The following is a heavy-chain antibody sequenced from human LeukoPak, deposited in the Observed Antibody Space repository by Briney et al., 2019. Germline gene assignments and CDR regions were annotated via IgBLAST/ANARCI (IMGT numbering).Heavy chain of an antibody. CDR1: GFTFSSYD. CDR3: ARGGQWLLRGSIDY. Sequence: PGGSLRLSCAASGFTFSSYDMHWVRQATGKGLEWVSAIGTAGDTYYPGSVKGRFTISRENAKNSLYLQMNSLRAGDTAVYYCARGGQWLLRGSIDYWGQGTLVTVSS. D-gene: IGHD6-19*01. V-gene: IGHV3-13*01. CDR2: IGTAGDT. J-gene: IGHJ4*02.